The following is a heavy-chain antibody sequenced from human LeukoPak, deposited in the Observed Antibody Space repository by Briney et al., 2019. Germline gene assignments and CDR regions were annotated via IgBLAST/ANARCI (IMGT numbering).Heavy chain of an antibody. CDR2: IYTSGSP. V-gene: IGHV4-61*02. J-gene: IGHJ6*02. CDR3: ARDAGHQLSRRNYYAMDV. D-gene: IGHD2-2*01. Sequence: SQTLSLTCTVSGGSISSGHFYWSWIRQPAGEGLEWIGRIYTSGSPNYNPSLKSRVTISLDTSKNQFSLKVNSVTAADTAVYYCARDAGHQLSRRNYYAMDVWGQGTTVTVSS. CDR1: GGSISSGHFY.